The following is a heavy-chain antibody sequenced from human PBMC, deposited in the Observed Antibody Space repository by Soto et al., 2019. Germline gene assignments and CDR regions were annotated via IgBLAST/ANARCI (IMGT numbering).Heavy chain of an antibody. CDR3: AGDIHGNTLYYYYYGMDV. CDR1: GFTFSSYG. J-gene: IGHJ6*02. V-gene: IGHV3-30*03. CDR2: ISYDGSNK. Sequence: GGSLRLSCAASGFTFSSYGMHWVRQAPGKGLEWVAVISYDGSNKYYADSVKGRFTISRDNSKNTLYLQMNSLRAEDTAVYYCAGDIHGNTLYYYYYGMDVWGQGTTVTAP. D-gene: IGHD1-7*01.